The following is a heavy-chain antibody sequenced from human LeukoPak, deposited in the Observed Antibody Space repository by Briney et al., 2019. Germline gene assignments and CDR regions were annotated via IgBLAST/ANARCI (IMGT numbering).Heavy chain of an antibody. Sequence: KRGESLKISCKGSGYRFTSYWIGWVRQMPGKGLEWMGIIYPGDSDTRYSPSFQGQVTISADKSISTAYLQWSSLKASDTAMYYCARPTQWLAHYDAFDIWGQGTMVTVSS. CDR2: IYPGDSDT. CDR1: GYRFTSYW. CDR3: ARPTQWLAHYDAFDI. J-gene: IGHJ3*02. V-gene: IGHV5-51*01. D-gene: IGHD6-19*01.